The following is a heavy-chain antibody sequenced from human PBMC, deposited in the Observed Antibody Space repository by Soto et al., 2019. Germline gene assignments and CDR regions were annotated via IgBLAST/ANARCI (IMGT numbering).Heavy chain of an antibody. J-gene: IGHJ5*02. CDR3: ARGIATGQLDP. CDR1: GYTFTRYT. CDR2: ITPDNGNT. Sequence: QVQLVQSGAEVKKPGASVKISCKASGYTFTRYTMNWVRQAPGQRLEWMGWITPDNGNTKSSQKFQDIVIITRDTSASTAYMDLSSLRSEDTAVYYCARGIATGQLDPWGQGTLVTVSS. V-gene: IGHV1-3*01. D-gene: IGHD2-15*01.